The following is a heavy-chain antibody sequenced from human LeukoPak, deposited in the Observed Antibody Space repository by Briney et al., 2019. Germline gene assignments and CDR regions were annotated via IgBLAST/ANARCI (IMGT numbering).Heavy chain of an antibody. V-gene: IGHV3-23*01. CDR3: AGGTGLPPANYFYYGMDV. J-gene: IGHJ6*02. D-gene: IGHD3/OR15-3a*01. CDR1: GFTFSSYA. CDR2: ISGSGGST. Sequence: PGGSLRLSCAASGFTFSSYAMSWVRQAPGKGLEWVSTISGSGGSTFYADSVKGRFTFSRDNSKNTLYLQMNSLRAEDTAEYYCAGGTGLPPANYFYYGMDVWGQGTTVTVSS.